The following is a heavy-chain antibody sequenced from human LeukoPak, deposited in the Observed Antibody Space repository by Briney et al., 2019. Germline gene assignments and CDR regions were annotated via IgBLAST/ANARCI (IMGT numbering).Heavy chain of an antibody. CDR3: ARGPEGVCSSTICYGFDP. CDR1: GFTFSSYG. V-gene: IGHV3-30*02. J-gene: IGHJ5*02. D-gene: IGHD2-2*01. CDR2: IRYDGSNK. Sequence: PGGSLRLSCAASGFTFSSYGMPWVRQAPGKGLEWVAFIRYDGSNKYYADSVKGRFTISRDNSKNTLYLQMNSLRAEDTAVYYCARGPEGVCSSTICYGFDPWGQGTRVTVSS.